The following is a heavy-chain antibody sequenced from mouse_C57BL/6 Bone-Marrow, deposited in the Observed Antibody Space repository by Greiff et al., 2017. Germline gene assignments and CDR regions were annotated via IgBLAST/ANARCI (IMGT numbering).Heavy chain of an antibody. CDR2: IYPGSGST. CDR3: AGYDGYSAWFAY. D-gene: IGHD2-3*01. Sequence: QVQLQQPGAELVKPGASVKMSCKASGYTFTSYWITWVKQRPGQGLEWIGDIYPGSGSTNYNEKFKSKATLTVDTSSSTAYMQLSSLTSEDSAVYYCAGYDGYSAWFAYWGQGTLVTVSA. CDR1: GYTFTSYW. V-gene: IGHV1-55*01. J-gene: IGHJ3*01.